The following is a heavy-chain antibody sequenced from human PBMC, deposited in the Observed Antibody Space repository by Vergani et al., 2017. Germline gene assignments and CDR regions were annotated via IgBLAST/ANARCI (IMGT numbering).Heavy chain of an antibody. Sequence: EVQLVESGGGLVKPGGSLRLSCAASGFTFSSYSMNWVRQAPGKGLEWVSSISSSSSYIYYADSVKGRFTISRDNAKNSLYLQMNSLRAEDTAVYYCAKDSSLTMIVVVRGAFDIWGQGTMVTVSS. CDR1: GFTFSSYS. J-gene: IGHJ3*02. CDR2: ISSSSSYI. D-gene: IGHD3-22*01. V-gene: IGHV3-21*01. CDR3: AKDSSLTMIVVVRGAFDI.